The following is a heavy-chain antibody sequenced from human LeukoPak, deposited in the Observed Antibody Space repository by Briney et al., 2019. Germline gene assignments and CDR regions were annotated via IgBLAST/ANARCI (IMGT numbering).Heavy chain of an antibody. D-gene: IGHD1-26*01. CDR2: ISSSSSNI. V-gene: IGHV3-48*02. CDR3: ARDLPYSGSYSGGY. CDR1: GFTFSSYS. Sequence: PGGSLRLSCAASGFTFSSYSMNWVRQAPGKGLEWVSYISSSSSNIYYADSVKGRFTISRDNAKNSLYLQMNSLRDEDTAVYYCARDLPYSGSYSGGYWGQGTLVTVSS. J-gene: IGHJ4*02.